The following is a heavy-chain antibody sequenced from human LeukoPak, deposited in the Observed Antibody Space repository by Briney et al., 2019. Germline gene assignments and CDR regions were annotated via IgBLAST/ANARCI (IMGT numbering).Heavy chain of an antibody. CDR1: GFTFSSYA. CDR3: ASDRCSSTSCYQDY. V-gene: IGHV3-30-3*01. J-gene: IGHJ4*02. CDR2: ISYDGSNK. D-gene: IGHD2-2*01. Sequence: GGSLRLSCAASGFTFSSYAMHWVRQAPGKGLEWVAVISYDGSNKYYADSVKGRFTISRDNSKNTLYLQMNSLRAEDTAVYYCASDRCSSTSCYQDYWGQGTLVTVSS.